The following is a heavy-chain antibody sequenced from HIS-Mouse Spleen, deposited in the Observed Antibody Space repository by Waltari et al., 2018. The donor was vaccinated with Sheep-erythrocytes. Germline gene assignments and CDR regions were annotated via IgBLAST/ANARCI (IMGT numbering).Heavy chain of an antibody. Sequence: EVQLVESGGGLVQPGGSLRRSCAASGFTFSSYWMSWVRQAPGKWLEWVANIKQDGREKYYGDSVKGRFTTSRDNDKNSLYLQMNSLRAEDTAVYYCARTSSSSDYFDYWGQGTLVTVSS. CDR3: ARTSSSSDYFDY. CDR2: IKQDGREK. CDR1: GFTFSSYW. V-gene: IGHV3-7*01. D-gene: IGHD6-6*01. J-gene: IGHJ4*02.